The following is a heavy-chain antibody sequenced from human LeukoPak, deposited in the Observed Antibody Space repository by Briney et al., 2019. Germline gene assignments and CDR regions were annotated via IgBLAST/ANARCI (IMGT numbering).Heavy chain of an antibody. Sequence: GPLRLSCAASGFTFSDYYMSWIRQAPGKGLEWVSYISSSGSTIYYADSVKGRFTISRDNAKNSLYLQMNSLRAEDTAVYYCARDLDWNYYYYYGMDVWGQGTTVTVSS. CDR1: GFTFSDYY. D-gene: IGHD1-1*01. V-gene: IGHV3-11*01. CDR3: ARDLDWNYYYYYGMDV. CDR2: ISSSGSTI. J-gene: IGHJ6*02.